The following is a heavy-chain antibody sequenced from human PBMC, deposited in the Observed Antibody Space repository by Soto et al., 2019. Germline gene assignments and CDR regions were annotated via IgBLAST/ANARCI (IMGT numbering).Heavy chain of an antibody. CDR2: SYYSGST. D-gene: IGHD1-26*01. J-gene: IGHJ4*02. CDR3: ARHRVRANFDY. Sequence: QVQLQESGPGLVKPSETLSLTCTVSGGSISSYYWSWIRQPPGKGLEWIGYSYYSGSTNYNPSLKSRVTLSVDTSKNQFSLKLSSVTVADTAVYYCARHRVRANFDYRGQGTLVTVS. V-gene: IGHV4-59*08. CDR1: GGSISSYY.